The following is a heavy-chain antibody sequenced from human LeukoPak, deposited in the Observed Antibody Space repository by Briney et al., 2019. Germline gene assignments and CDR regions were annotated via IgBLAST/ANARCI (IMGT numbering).Heavy chain of an antibody. CDR3: ARRITMVRGVTSRYFDY. J-gene: IGHJ4*02. Sequence: SETLSLTCTVSGDSISSTSSYSSISYYWAWIRQPPGKGLEWIGSIYYSGSTYYNPSLKSRVTISVDTSKNQFSLKLSSVTAADTAVYYCARRITMVRGVTSRYFDYWGQGTLVTVSS. D-gene: IGHD3-10*01. V-gene: IGHV4-39*01. CDR2: IYYSGST. CDR1: GDSISSTSSYSSISYY.